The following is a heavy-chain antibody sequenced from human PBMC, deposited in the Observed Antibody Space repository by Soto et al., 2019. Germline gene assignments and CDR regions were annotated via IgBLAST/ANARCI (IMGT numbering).Heavy chain of an antibody. CDR3: ARVLSGSSLFDY. CDR2: ISYSGST. CDR1: GGSIISDY. D-gene: IGHD1-26*01. J-gene: IGHJ4*02. V-gene: IGHV4-59*01. Sequence: SETLCITCIFSGGSIISDYWNWIRQPPGKGLEWIGYISYSGSTNYNPSLKSLVTISVDTSKNQFSLNLSSVTAADTAVYYCARVLSGSSLFDYWGQGTLVTVSS.